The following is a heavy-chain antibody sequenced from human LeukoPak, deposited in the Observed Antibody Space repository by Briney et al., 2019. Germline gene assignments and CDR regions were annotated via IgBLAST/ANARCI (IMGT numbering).Heavy chain of an antibody. CDR2: IYPGDSNT. CDR3: ARGLGYCSSSSCYRSFDP. Sequence: GESLKISCKGSGYSFSTYWIGWVRQMPGKGLEWTGIIYPGDSNTRYSPSFQGQVIISVDKSISTAYLQWSSLRASDTAMYYCARGLGYCSSSSCYRSFDPWGQGTLVTVSS. CDR1: GYSFSTYW. J-gene: IGHJ5*02. V-gene: IGHV5-51*01. D-gene: IGHD2-2*02.